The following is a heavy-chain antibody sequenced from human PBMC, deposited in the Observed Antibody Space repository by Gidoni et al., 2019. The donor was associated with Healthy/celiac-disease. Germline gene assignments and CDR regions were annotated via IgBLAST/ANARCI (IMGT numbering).Heavy chain of an antibody. CDR3: AKDIFAAAGARFYYYGMDV. J-gene: IGHJ6*02. Sequence: EVQLVESGGGLVQPGRSLRLSCAASGFTFDDYAIHWVRQAPGKGLEWVSGISWNSGSIGYADSVKGRFTISRDNAKNSLYLQMNSLRAEDTALYYCAKDIFAAAGARFYYYGMDVWGQGTTVTVSS. CDR1: GFTFDDYA. CDR2: ISWNSGSI. D-gene: IGHD6-13*01. V-gene: IGHV3-9*01.